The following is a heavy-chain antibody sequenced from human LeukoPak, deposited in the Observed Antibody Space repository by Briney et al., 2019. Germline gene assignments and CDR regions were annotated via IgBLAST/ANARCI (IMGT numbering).Heavy chain of an antibody. V-gene: IGHV1-18*01. J-gene: IGHJ4*02. CDR3: ARDVRRSGYCSGGSCYSRLGY. Sequence: ASVKVSCKASGYTFTSYGISGVRQAPGEGRERMVWISAYNGNTNSAQKLQGRVTMTTDTSTSTAYMELRSLRSDDTAVYYCARDVRRSGYCSGGSCYSRLGYWGQGTLVTVSS. D-gene: IGHD2-15*01. CDR2: ISAYNGNT. CDR1: GYTFTSYG.